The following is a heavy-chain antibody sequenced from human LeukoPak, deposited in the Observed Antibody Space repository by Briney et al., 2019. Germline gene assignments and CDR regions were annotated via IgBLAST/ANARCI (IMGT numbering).Heavy chain of an antibody. CDR2: ISTSSTTI. Sequence: GGSLRLSCEASGYTFTSYNMNWVRQAPGQGLEWVSFISTSSTTIYYADSVKGRFTISRDNAKNSLYLQMSSLRAEDTAVYYCARGPGRGYGYYFDYWGQGTLVTGSS. V-gene: IGHV3-48*01. CDR1: GYTFTSYN. D-gene: IGHD5-18*01. J-gene: IGHJ4*02. CDR3: ARGPGRGYGYYFDY.